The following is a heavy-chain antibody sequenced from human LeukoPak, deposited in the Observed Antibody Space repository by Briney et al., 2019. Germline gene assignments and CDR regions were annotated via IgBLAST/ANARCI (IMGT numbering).Heavy chain of an antibody. Sequence: TLSLTCTVSGGSISSGNYYWSWIRQPAGKGLEWIGRIYTSGSTNYNPSLKSRVTMSVDTSKNQFSLKLSSVTAADTAVYYCARTTRPDFWSGYYYFDYWGQGTLVTVSS. J-gene: IGHJ4*02. CDR2: IYTSGST. CDR3: ARTTRPDFWSGYYYFDY. CDR1: GGSISSGNYY. V-gene: IGHV4-61*02. D-gene: IGHD3-3*01.